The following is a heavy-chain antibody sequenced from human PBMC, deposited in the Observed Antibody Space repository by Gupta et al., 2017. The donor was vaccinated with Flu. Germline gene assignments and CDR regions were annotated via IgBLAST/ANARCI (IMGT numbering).Heavy chain of an antibody. CDR1: GFTFSSYS. J-gene: IGHJ4*02. D-gene: IGHD3-10*01. CDR2: ISSSSSYI. V-gene: IGHV3-21*01. Sequence: EVQLVESGGGLVKPGGSLRLSCAASGFTFSSYSMNWVRQAPGKGLEWVSSISSSSSYIYYADSVKGRFTISRDNAKNSLYLQMNSLRAEDTAVYYCARDRSITMVRGVTNSVDYWGQGTLVTVSS. CDR3: ARDRSITMVRGVTNSVDY.